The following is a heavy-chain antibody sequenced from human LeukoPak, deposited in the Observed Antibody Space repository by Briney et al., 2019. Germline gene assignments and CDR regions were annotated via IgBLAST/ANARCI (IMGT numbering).Heavy chain of an antibody. V-gene: IGHV3-23*01. CDR3: AKDRRPIAAAGTSGAFDI. CDR1: GFTFSSYA. J-gene: IGHJ3*02. CDR2: ISGSGGST. Sequence: PGGSLRLSCAASGFTFSSYAMSWVRQAPGKGLEWVSAISGSGGSTYYADSVKGRFTISRDNSKNTLYLQMNSLRAEDTAVYYCAKDRRPIAAAGTSGAFDIWGQGTMVTVSS. D-gene: IGHD6-13*01.